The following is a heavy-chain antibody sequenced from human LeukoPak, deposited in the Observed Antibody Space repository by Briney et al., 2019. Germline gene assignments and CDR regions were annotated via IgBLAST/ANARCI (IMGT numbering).Heavy chain of an antibody. J-gene: IGHJ3*01. CDR2: IDISGDRR. CDR1: GFAFSSDA. Sequence: AGSLRLSCAASGFAFSSDAMTWVRQTPGKGLERVSTIDISGDRRNYADSVKGRFTISRGNSRNTLYLQVNSLRVEDTAIYYCTKDVSNFIGASDAWGQGTMVTVSS. CDR3: TKDVSNFIGASDA. D-gene: IGHD2-8*01. V-gene: IGHV3-23*01.